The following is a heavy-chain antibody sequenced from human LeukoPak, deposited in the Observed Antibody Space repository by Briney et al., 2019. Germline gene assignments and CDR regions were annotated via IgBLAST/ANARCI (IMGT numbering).Heavy chain of an antibody. Sequence: GGSLRLSCAASGFTFSSYSMNWVRQAPGKGLEWVSSISSSSSYIYYADSVKGRFTISRDNAKNSLYLQMNSLRAEDTAVYYCARDRGYGDYGFDYWGQGTLVTGSS. CDR2: ISSSSSYI. CDR1: GFTFSSYS. J-gene: IGHJ4*02. V-gene: IGHV3-21*01. CDR3: ARDRGYGDYGFDY. D-gene: IGHD4-17*01.